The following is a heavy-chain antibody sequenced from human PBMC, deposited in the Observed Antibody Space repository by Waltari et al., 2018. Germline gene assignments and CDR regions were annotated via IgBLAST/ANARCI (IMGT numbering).Heavy chain of an antibody. CDR1: GGSISSSSYY. V-gene: IGHV4-39*01. J-gene: IGHJ5*02. CDR3: ARSRRITIGWFDP. CDR2: IYYSGST. Sequence: QLQLQESGPGLVKPSETLSLTCTVSGGSISSSSYYWGWIRQPPGKGLEWIGSIYYSGSTYYNPSRNSRVTISVDTSKNQCSLKLSSVTAADTAVYYCARSRRITIGWFDPWGQGTLVTVSS. D-gene: IGHD3-3*01.